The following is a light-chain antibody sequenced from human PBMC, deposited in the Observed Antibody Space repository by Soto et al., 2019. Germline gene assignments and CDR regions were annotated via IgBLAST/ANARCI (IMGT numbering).Light chain of an antibody. V-gene: IGKV3-15*01. Sequence: EIMMTQSPGTLSASPGERATLSCRASQSVSSNLAWYQQKPGQAPRLLIYAVSTRATGIPARFSGSGSGTEFTLTTSILQSEDFAVYYCQQYNKWPLTFGQGTKVEIK. CDR3: QQYNKWPLT. J-gene: IGKJ1*01. CDR1: QSVSSN. CDR2: AVS.